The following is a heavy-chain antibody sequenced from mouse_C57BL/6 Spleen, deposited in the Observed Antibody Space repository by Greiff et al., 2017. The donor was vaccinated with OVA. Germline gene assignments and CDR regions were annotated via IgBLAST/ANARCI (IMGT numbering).Heavy chain of an antibody. J-gene: IGHJ4*01. CDR2: IDPSDSYT. CDR3: ARYKGGLMDY. V-gene: IGHV1-50*01. D-gene: IGHD1-3*01. CDR1: GYTFTSYW. Sequence: QVQLKQPGAELVKPGASVKLSCKASGYTFTSYWMQWVKQRPGQGLEWIGEIDPSDSYTNYNQKFKGKATLTVDTSSSTAYMQLSSLTSEDSAVYYCARYKGGLMDYWGQGTSVTVSS.